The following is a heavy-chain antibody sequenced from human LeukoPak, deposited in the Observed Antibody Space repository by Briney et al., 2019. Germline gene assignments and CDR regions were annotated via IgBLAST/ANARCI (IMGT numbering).Heavy chain of an antibody. J-gene: IGHJ1*01. CDR1: GFTFRNYG. D-gene: IGHD4-17*01. Sequence: PGGSLRLSCEVSGFTFRNYGMNWVRQAPGKGLEWVAVISYDGINEYYVDSVKGRFTISRDNSKNSLYLQMESLTIEDTAVYYCATGRADYGDYGVVKHWGQGTLVTVSS. V-gene: IGHV3-30*03. CDR2: ISYDGINE. CDR3: ATGRADYGDYGVVKH.